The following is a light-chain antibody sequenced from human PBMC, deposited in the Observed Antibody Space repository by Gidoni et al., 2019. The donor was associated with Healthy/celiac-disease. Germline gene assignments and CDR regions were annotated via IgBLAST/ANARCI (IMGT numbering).Light chain of an antibody. CDR1: QSVSSN. CDR2: GAS. V-gene: IGKV3-15*01. Sequence: DIVMTQSPATLSVSPGERATLSCRASQSVSSNLAWYQQKPGQAPRLLIYGASTRATGIPARFSGSGSGTEFTLTISSLQSEDFAVYYCQQYNNWPPGVTFGQGTRLEIK. CDR3: QQYNNWPPGVT. J-gene: IGKJ5*01.